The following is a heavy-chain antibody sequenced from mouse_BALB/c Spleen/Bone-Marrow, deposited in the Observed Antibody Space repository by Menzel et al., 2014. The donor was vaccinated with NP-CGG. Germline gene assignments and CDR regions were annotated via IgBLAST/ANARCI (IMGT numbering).Heavy chain of an antibody. D-gene: IGHD2-3*01. Sequence: QVQLQQPGAELVKPGASVKLSCKASGYTFTSYWMHWVKQRPGQGLEWIGEIDPSDSYTNYNQKFKGKATLTVDKSSSTAYVQLSSLTSEDSAVYFCARWLLRYYAMDDWGQGTSVPFSS. V-gene: IGHV1-69*02. J-gene: IGHJ4*01. CDR1: GYTFTSYW. CDR2: IDPSDSYT. CDR3: ARWLLRYYAMDD.